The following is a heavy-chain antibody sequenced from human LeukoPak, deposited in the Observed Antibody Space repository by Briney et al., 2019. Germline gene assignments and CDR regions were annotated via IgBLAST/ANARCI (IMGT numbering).Heavy chain of an antibody. CDR2: IYYSGIT. V-gene: IGHV4-59*01. CDR3: ARRLAVTGRYYFDY. D-gene: IGHD4-11*01. J-gene: IGHJ4*02. CDR1: GGSISTYY. Sequence: PSETLSFTCTGSGGSISTYYWTWIRQPPGRGLEWIGYIYYSGITNYNPSLKSRVTMSVDTSRNQFSLRLYSVTAADTAVYYCARRLAVTGRYYFDYWGQGSLVTVSS.